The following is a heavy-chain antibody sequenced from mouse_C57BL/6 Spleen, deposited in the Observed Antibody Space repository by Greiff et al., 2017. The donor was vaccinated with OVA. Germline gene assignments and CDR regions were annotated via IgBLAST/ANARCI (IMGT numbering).Heavy chain of an antibody. J-gene: IGHJ2*01. V-gene: IGHV1-81*01. CDR2: IYPRSGNT. CDR3: ARYSPYDY. CDR1: GYTFTSYG. Sequence: LVESGAELARPGASVKLSCKASGYTFTSYGISWVKQRTGQGLEWIGEIYPRSGNTYYNEKFKGKATRTADKSSSTAYMELLSLTSEDSAVYFCARYSPYDYWGQGTTLTVSS.